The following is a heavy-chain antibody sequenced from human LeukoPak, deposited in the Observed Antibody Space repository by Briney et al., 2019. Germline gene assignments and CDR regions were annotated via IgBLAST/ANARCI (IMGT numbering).Heavy chain of an antibody. V-gene: IGHV1-2*02. Sequence: ASVKLSCKASGHTFGGYYVQRVRQAPGQGLKWMGWINPDSDGTYFAQRFQGRVTLTTDTSITTAYMELNRLTSDDTAIYYCARSPKRSVTDYWGQGTLVTV. CDR1: GHTFGGYY. J-gene: IGHJ4*02. CDR2: INPDSDGT. CDR3: ARSPKRSVTDY. D-gene: IGHD2-8*01.